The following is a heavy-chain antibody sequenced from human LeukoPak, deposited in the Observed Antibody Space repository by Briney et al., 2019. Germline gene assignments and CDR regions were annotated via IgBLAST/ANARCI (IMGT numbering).Heavy chain of an antibody. CDR2: ISGSGGST. CDR1: GFTFSSYA. Sequence: GGSLTLSCAASGFTFSSYAMIWVRQPPGKGLEWVSAISGSGGSTYYADSVKRRCTISRDNSKNTLYLRMTSLRAEDTAVYYCAKVAIDYGSGSYYVSLYYFDYWGQGTLVTVSS. J-gene: IGHJ4*02. V-gene: IGHV3-23*01. D-gene: IGHD3-10*01. CDR3: AKVAIDYGSGSYYVSLYYFDY.